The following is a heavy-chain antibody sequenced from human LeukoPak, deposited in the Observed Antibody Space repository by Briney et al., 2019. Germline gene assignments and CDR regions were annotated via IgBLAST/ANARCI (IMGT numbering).Heavy chain of an antibody. CDR2: INHSGST. CDR1: GGSFSGYY. J-gene: IGHJ4*02. V-gene: IGHV4-34*01. CDR3: ARGLTKYGITQPYYFDY. Sequence: PSETLSLICAVYGGSFSGYYWSWIRQPPGKGLEWIGEINHSGSTNYNPSLKSRVTISVDTSKNQFSLKLSSVTAADTAVYYCARGLTKYGITQPYYFDYWGQGTLVTVSS. D-gene: IGHD2-8*01.